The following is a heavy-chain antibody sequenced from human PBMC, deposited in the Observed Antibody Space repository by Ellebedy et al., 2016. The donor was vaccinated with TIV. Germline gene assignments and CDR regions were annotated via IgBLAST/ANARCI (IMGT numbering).Heavy chain of an antibody. J-gene: IGHJ5*02. Sequence: SETLSLXXTVSGGSMSSYYWSWIRQPPGKGLEWIGYIYYSGNTNYNPSLKSRVTISVDTSKNQFSLKLTSVTAADTAVYYCARALVAAGQLNWFDPWGQGTLVTVSS. CDR2: IYYSGNT. CDR3: ARALVAAGQLNWFDP. D-gene: IGHD6-13*01. CDR1: GGSMSSYY. V-gene: IGHV4-59*01.